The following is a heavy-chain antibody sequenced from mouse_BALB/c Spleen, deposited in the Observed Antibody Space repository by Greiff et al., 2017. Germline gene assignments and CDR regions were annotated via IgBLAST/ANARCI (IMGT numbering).Heavy chain of an antibody. CDR3: ARHDGNYGGAMDY. CDR2: ISSGGSYT. CDR1: GFTFSSYG. J-gene: IGHJ4*01. V-gene: IGHV5-6*01. D-gene: IGHD2-1*01. Sequence: EVKLVESGGDLVKPGGSLKLSCAASGFTFSSYGMSWVRQTPDKRLEWVATISSGGSYTYYPDSVKGRFTISSDNAKNTLYLQMSSLKSEDTAMYYCARHDGNYGGAMDYWGQGTSVTVSS.